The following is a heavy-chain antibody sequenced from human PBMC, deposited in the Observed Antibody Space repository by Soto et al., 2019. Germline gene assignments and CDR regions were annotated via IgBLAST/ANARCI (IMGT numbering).Heavy chain of an antibody. V-gene: IGHV4-61*01. CDR1: GVSVSSGSYY. J-gene: IGHJ4*02. CDR3: ARVPRPGIAVAGIGY. CDR2: IYYSGST. D-gene: IGHD6-19*01. Sequence: SETLSLTCTVSGVSVSSGSYYWSWIRQPPGKGLEWIGYIYYSGSTNYNPSLKSRVTISVDTSKNQFSLKLSSVTAADTAVYYCARVPRPGIAVAGIGYWGQETLVTVSS.